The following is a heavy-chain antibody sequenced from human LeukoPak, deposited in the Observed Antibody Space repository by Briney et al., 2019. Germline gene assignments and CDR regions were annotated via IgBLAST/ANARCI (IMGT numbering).Heavy chain of an antibody. CDR1: GGTFTSYA. CDR3: AITYYYDSSGYYYVSHFDY. Sequence: SVKVSCKXSGGTFTSYAISWVQQAPGQGLEWMGRIIPIFGTANYAQKFQGRVTITTDESTSTAYMELSSLRSEDTAVYYCAITYYYDSSGYYYVSHFDYWGQGTLVTVSS. CDR2: IIPIFGTA. V-gene: IGHV1-69*05. D-gene: IGHD3-22*01. J-gene: IGHJ4*02.